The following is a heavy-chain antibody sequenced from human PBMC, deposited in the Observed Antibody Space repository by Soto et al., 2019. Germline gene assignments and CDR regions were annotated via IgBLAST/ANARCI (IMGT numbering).Heavy chain of an antibody. V-gene: IGHV1-18*01. Sequence: ASVKVSCKASGYTFTSYGISWLRQAPGQGLEWMGWISAYNGNTNYAQKLQGRVTMTTDTSTSTAYMELRSLRSEDTAVYYCARSFVVQLASYYYYGMDVWGQGTTVTVSS. D-gene: IGHD2-21*01. J-gene: IGHJ6*02. CDR3: ARSFVVQLASYYYYGMDV. CDR2: ISAYNGNT. CDR1: GYTFTSYG.